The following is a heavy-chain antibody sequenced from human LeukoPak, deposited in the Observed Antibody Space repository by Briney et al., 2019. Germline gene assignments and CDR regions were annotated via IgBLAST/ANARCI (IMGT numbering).Heavy chain of an antibody. D-gene: IGHD1-7*01. CDR3: AVVGGTRDDAFDI. V-gene: IGHV4-4*02. CDR2: IYHSGST. J-gene: IGHJ3*02. Sequence: SETLSLTCAVSGGSISSSNWWSWVRQPPGKGLEWIGEIYHSGSTNYNPSLKSRVTISVDKSKNQFSLKLSSVTAADTAVYYCAVVGGTRDDAFDIWGQGTMVTVSS. CDR1: GGSISSSNW.